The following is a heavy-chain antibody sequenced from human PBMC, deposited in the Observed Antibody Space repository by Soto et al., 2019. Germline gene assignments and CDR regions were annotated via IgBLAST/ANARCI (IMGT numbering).Heavy chain of an antibody. D-gene: IGHD5-18*01. CDR3: ANRDTSMVYRYYYGMDV. CDR1: GFTFSSYG. J-gene: IGHJ6*02. Sequence: GGSLRLSCAASGFTFSSYGMSWVRQAPGKGLEWVSAISGSGDSTYYADSVRGRFTISRDNSKNTLYLKMNSLRVEDTAVYYCANRDTSMVYRYYYGMDVWGQGTTVTVSS. V-gene: IGHV3-23*01. CDR2: ISGSGDST.